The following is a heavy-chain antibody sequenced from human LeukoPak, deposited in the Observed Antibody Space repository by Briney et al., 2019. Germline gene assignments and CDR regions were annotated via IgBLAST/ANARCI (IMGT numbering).Heavy chain of an antibody. V-gene: IGHV1-18*01. Sequence: ASVKVSCKASGYTFTSYGISWVRQAPGQGLEWMGWISAYNGNTNYAQKLQGRVTMTRDTSTSTVYMELSSLRSEDTAVYYCARFLGVAGAEREYWGQGTLVTVSS. CDR3: ARFLGVAGAEREY. J-gene: IGHJ4*02. CDR2: ISAYNGNT. CDR1: GYTFTSYG. D-gene: IGHD2-15*01.